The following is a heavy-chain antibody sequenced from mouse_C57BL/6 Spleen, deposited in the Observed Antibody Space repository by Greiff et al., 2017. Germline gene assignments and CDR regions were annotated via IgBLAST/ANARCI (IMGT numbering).Heavy chain of an antibody. Sequence: EVQLVESGGGLVKPGGSLKLSCAASGFTFSDYGMHWVRQAPEKGLEWVAYISSGSSTIYYADTVKGRFTISRDNAKNTLFLQMTSLRSEDTAMYYCARLDYGSSYDGWYFDVWGTGTTVTVSS. V-gene: IGHV5-17*01. CDR3: ARLDYGSSYDGWYFDV. CDR2: ISSGSSTI. J-gene: IGHJ1*03. CDR1: GFTFSDYG. D-gene: IGHD1-1*01.